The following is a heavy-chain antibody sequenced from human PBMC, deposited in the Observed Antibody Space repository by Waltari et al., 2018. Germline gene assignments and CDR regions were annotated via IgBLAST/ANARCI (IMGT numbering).Heavy chain of an antibody. CDR3: ARVNLWASSPTWFDP. D-gene: IGHD2-21*01. CDR2: IYHSGST. Sequence: QVQLQESGPGLVKPSETLSLTCAVSGYSISSGYYWGWIRQPPGKGLEWIGSIYHSGSTNYNPSLKSRVTISVDTSKNQFSLKLSSVTAADTAVYYCARVNLWASSPTWFDPWGQGTLVTVSS. J-gene: IGHJ5*02. V-gene: IGHV4-38-2*01. CDR1: GYSISSGYY.